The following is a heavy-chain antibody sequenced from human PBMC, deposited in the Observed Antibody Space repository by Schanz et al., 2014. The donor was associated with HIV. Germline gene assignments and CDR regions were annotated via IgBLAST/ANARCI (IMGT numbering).Heavy chain of an antibody. CDR3: AIRTPMVTFGAFDI. J-gene: IGHJ3*02. CDR1: GFTFSDYY. CDR2: IKLDGSEK. Sequence: VQLVESGGGLVKPGGSLRLSCAASGFTFSDYYMSWIRQAPGKGLEWLANIKLDGSEKYYVDSVKGRFTISRDNTKNSLYLQMNSLRAEDTAVYFCAIRTPMVTFGAFDIWGRGTWVTVSS. V-gene: IGHV3-7*01. D-gene: IGHD5-18*01.